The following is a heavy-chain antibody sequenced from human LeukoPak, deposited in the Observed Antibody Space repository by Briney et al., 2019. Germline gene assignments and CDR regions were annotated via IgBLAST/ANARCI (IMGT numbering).Heavy chain of an antibody. CDR2: IFDSGDD. D-gene: IGHD3-22*01. CDR1: GGPISSYY. Sequence: PSETLSLTCTVSGGPISSYYWSWIRQPPGKGLEWIGYIFDSGDDNYNPSFRSRVSISLATSQNHFSLRLASVTAADTAVYYCARQRIEYYYDTRGSSLFDYWGQGTLVTVAS. CDR3: ARQRIEYYYDTRGSSLFDY. V-gene: IGHV4-59*08. J-gene: IGHJ4*02.